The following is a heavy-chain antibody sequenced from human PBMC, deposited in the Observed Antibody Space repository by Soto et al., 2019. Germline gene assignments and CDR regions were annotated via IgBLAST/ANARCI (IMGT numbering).Heavy chain of an antibody. CDR2: IWYDGSNK. CDR3: ARNPQGFYFDY. CDR1: GFTFSSYG. V-gene: IGHV3-33*01. J-gene: IGHJ4*02. Sequence: GGSLRLSCAASGFTFSSYGMHWVRQAPGKGLEWVAVIWYDGSNKYYADSVKGRFTISRDNSKNTLYLQMNSLRAEDTAVYYCARNPQGFYFDYWGQGTLVTVS.